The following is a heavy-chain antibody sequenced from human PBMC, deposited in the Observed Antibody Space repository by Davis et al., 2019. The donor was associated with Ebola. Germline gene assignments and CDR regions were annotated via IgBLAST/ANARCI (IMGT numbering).Heavy chain of an antibody. J-gene: IGHJ4*02. CDR3: ARDGGDSGIRFDS. Sequence: GESLKISCAASGFTFGDYWMTWVRQAPGKGLEWVGKIKYDGSDKYYVDSVKGRFTISRDSAKNSLFLQMNNLRAEDTAVYYCARDGGDSGIRFDSWGQGTLVTVSS. V-gene: IGHV3-7*01. CDR2: IKYDGSDK. CDR1: GFTFGDYW. D-gene: IGHD3-10*01.